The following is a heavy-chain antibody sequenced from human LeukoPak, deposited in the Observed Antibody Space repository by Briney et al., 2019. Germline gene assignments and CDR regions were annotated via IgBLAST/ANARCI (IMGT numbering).Heavy chain of an antibody. CDR1: GFTFSSYA. D-gene: IGHD3-22*01. Sequence: GGSLRLSCAASGFTFSSYAMTWVRQAPGKGLEWASGISGSGYGTYYADSVKGRFTISRDNSKNTLYLQMNSLRVEDTAVYYCANLDYYDTELDYWGQGTLVTVSS. J-gene: IGHJ4*02. CDR3: ANLDYYDTELDY. CDR2: ISGSGYGT. V-gene: IGHV3-23*01.